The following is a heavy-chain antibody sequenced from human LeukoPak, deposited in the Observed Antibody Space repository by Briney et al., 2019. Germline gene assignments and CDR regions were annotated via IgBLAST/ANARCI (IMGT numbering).Heavy chain of an antibody. V-gene: IGHV1-18*01. CDR1: GYTFTSYG. D-gene: IGHD6-13*01. CDR3: ASRGYSSSWADAFDI. CDR2: ISAYNGNT. Sequence: ASVKVSCKASGYTFTSYGISWVRQAPGQGLEWMGWISAYNGNTNYAQKLQGRVTMTTDTSTSQAYMELRSLRSDDTAVYYCASRGYSSSWADAFDIWGQGTMVTVSS. J-gene: IGHJ3*02.